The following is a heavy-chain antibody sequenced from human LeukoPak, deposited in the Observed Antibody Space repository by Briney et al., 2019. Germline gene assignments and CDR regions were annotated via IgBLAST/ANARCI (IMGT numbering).Heavy chain of an antibody. J-gene: IGHJ4*02. CDR3: ARVGSSGLQGDY. Sequence: PGGSLRLSCAASGFTFSSYSMNWVRQAPGKGLEWVSSISSSSSYIYYADSVKGRFTISRDNAKNSLYLQMNSLRVEDTAVYYCARVGSSGLQGDYWGQGTLVTVSS. V-gene: IGHV3-21*01. CDR2: ISSSSSYI. D-gene: IGHD3-22*01. CDR1: GFTFSSYS.